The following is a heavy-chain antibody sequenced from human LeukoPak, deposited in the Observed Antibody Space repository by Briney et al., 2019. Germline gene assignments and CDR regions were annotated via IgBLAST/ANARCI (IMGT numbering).Heavy chain of an antibody. CDR3: ARGNYGMDV. J-gene: IGHJ6*02. Sequence: SETLSLTCAVYGGSFSGYYWSWIRQPPGKGLEWIGEINHSRSTNYNPSLKSRVTISVDTSKNQFSLKLSSVTAADTAVYYCARGNYGMDVWGQGTTVTVSS. V-gene: IGHV4-34*01. CDR2: INHSRST. CDR1: GGSFSGYY.